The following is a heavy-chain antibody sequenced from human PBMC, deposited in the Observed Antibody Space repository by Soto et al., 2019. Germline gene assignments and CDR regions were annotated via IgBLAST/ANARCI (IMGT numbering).Heavy chain of an antibody. D-gene: IGHD6-13*01. V-gene: IGHV4-4*07. Sequence: SATLSLTCTVSGGSISSYCWSWIRQPAGKGLEWIGRIYTSGSTNYNPSLKSRVTMSVDTSKNQFSLKLSSVTAADTAVYYCARAGYSSSWELEDWGQGSLVTVSS. CDR1: GGSISSYC. CDR2: IYTSGST. J-gene: IGHJ4*02. CDR3: ARAGYSSSWELED.